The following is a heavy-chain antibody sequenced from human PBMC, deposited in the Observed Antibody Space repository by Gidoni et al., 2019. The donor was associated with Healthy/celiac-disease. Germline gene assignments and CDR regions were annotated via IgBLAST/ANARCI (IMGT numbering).Heavy chain of an antibody. Sequence: VQLQESGPGLVKPSETLSLTCTVSVGSISSYYWRWIRQPPGKGLEWIGYIYYSGSTNYNPSLKSRVTISVDTSKNQFSRKLSSVTAADPAVYYCARYRRDGYNYNWFDPWGQGTLVTVSS. CDR2: IYYSGST. CDR3: ARYRRDGYNYNWFDP. V-gene: IGHV4-59*01. D-gene: IGHD5-12*01. CDR1: VGSISSYY. J-gene: IGHJ5*02.